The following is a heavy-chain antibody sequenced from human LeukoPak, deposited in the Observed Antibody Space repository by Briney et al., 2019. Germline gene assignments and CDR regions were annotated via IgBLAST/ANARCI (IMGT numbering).Heavy chain of an antibody. CDR1: ARSTSSYY. CDR2: IYTNGST. CDR3: ARVKGSGSSWSDAFDI. V-gene: IGHV4-4*07. D-gene: IGHD6-13*01. J-gene: IGHJ3*02. Sequence: SETLSLTCTVAARSTSSYYGGWVRQPAGKGREWIGRIYTNGSTNYNPSLKSRVTRSVDTSKNQFSLKLSSVTAADTAVYYCARVKGSGSSWSDAFDIWGQGTMVTVSS.